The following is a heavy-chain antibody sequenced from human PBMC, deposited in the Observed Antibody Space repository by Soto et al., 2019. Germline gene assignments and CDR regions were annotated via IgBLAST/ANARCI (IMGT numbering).Heavy chain of an antibody. CDR1: GDSLGNYY. CDR2: VSSSGNT. CDR3: ARADYEILTGSYAMAV. V-gene: IGHV4-4*07. Sequence: KTSETLSLTCTVSGDSLGNYYWFWIRQPVGKGMEWIGRVSSSGNTNANPTLNSRATMSIDTANNQFSLRLRSVTAADTAVYYCARADYEILTGSYAMAVWVQGTTVTVSS. J-gene: IGHJ6*02. D-gene: IGHD3-9*01.